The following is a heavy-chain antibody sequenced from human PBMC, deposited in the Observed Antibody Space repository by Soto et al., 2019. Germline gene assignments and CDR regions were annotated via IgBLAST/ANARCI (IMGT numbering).Heavy chain of an antibody. Sequence: SVKVSCKASGGTFSSYAISWVRQAPGQGLEWMGGVIPIFGTANYAQKFQGRVTITAEKSTRTDYMELSSLRSEDTAVYYCARSITMRVVAFDXWGQGTLVTVSX. CDR2: VIPIFGTA. D-gene: IGHD3-22*01. V-gene: IGHV1-69*06. CDR3: ARSITMRVVAFDX. CDR1: GGTFSSYA. J-gene: IGHJ4*02.